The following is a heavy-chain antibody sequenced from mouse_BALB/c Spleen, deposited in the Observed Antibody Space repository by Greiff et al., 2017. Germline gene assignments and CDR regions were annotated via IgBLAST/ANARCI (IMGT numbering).Heavy chain of an antibody. CDR1: GYTFTSYW. Sequence: LQQPGSELVRPGASVKLSCKASGYTFTSYWMHWVKQRPGQGLEWIGNIYPGSGSTNYDEKFKSKATLTVDTSSSTAYMQLSSLTSEDSAVYYCTRSNDYWGQGTTHTVSS. V-gene: IGHV1S22*01. CDR2: IYPGSGST. CDR3: TRSNDY. J-gene: IGHJ2*01.